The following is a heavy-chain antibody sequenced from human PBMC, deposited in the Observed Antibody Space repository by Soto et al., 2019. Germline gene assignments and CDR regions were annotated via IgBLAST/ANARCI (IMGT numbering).Heavy chain of an antibody. V-gene: IGHV3-53*01. Sequence: EVQLVESGGGLIQPGGSLRLSCAASGFTVSSNYMSWVRQAPGKGLEWVSVIYSGGSTYYADSVKGRFSISSDNSKITLYLQMNMLRAEYTALYYCASQYISSPWGKDYWGQVTLVTVSS. D-gene: IGHD6-6*01. CDR3: ASQYISSPWGKDY. J-gene: IGHJ4*02. CDR1: GFTVSSNY. CDR2: IYSGGST.